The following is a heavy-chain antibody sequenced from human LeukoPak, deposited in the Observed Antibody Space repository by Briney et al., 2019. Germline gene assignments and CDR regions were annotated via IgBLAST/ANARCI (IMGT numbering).Heavy chain of an antibody. CDR3: AKVRLYYYDSSGDFDY. J-gene: IGHJ4*02. D-gene: IGHD3-22*01. Sequence: GGSLRLSCAASGFTFSSYAMSWVRQAPGKGLEWVSAISGSGGSTYYADSVKGRFTISRDNSKNTLYLQMNSLRAEDTAVYYCAKVRLYYYDSSGDFDYWGQGTLVTVSS. CDR2: ISGSGGST. CDR1: GFTFSSYA. V-gene: IGHV3-23*01.